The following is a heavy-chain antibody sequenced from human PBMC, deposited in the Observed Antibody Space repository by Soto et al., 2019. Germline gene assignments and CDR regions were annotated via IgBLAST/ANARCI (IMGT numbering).Heavy chain of an antibody. Sequence: EVQLVESGGGLIQPGGSLRLSCAASGFTVSSNYMSWVRQAPGKGLEWVSVIYSGGSKYDADSAKGRFTISRDNSKNTLHLQMNSLRAEDTAVYYCARDRVESGYPEYFQHWGQGTPVTVSS. CDR2: IYSGGSK. J-gene: IGHJ1*01. D-gene: IGHD3-22*01. V-gene: IGHV3-53*01. CDR3: ARDRVESGYPEYFQH. CDR1: GFTVSSNY.